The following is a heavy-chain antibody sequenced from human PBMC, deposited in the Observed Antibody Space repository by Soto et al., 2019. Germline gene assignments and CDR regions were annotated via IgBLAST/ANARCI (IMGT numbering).Heavy chain of an antibody. CDR1: GGSISSNSYY. J-gene: IGHJ4*02. CDR3: ARLAYSSSVGDY. Sequence: SETLSLTCTVSGGSISSNSYYWGWIRQPPGKGLEWIGTMYYSGSTYYNPSLKSRATISVDTSKNQFSLRLRSVTAADTAIYYCARLAYSSSVGDYWGQGTLVTVSS. V-gene: IGHV4-39*01. D-gene: IGHD6-6*01. CDR2: MYYSGST.